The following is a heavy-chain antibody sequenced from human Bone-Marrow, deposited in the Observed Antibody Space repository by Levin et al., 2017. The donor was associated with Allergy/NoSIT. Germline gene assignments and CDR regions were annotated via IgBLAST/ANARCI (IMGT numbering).Heavy chain of an antibody. CDR3: ARGWYTAMDPPLFDY. CDR1: GYTFTSYY. V-gene: IGHV1-46*01. J-gene: IGHJ4*02. D-gene: IGHD5-18*01. Sequence: ASVKVSCKASGYTFTSYYMHWVRQAPGQGLEWMGIINPSGGSTSYAQKFQGRVTMTRDTSTSTVYMELSSLRSEDTAVYYCARGWYTAMDPPLFDYWGQGTLVTVSS. CDR2: INPSGGST.